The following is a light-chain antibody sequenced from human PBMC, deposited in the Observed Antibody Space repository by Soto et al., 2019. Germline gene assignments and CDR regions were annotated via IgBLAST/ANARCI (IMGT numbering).Light chain of an antibody. Sequence: EIVLTQSPGTLSLSPWERATLSCRASQSFSNSYLAWYQQKPGQAPRLLIYGASRRATGIPDRFSGSGSGTDITLTISRLEPEDFAVNYCHQYGSSPHNTFGQGTKLEIK. CDR1: QSFSNSY. J-gene: IGKJ2*01. V-gene: IGKV3-20*01. CDR3: HQYGSSPHNT. CDR2: GAS.